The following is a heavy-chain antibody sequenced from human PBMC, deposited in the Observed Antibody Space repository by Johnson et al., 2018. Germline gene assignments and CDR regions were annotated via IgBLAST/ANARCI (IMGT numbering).Heavy chain of an antibody. Sequence: VQLVQSGGGLVKPGRSLRLPCTASGFTFGDYAMSWFRQAPGKGLGWVGFIRSKAYGGTTEYASSVKGRFTISRDDSKSIAYLQMNSLRAEDTAVYYCAKPRLEWYYYYGMDVWGQGTTVTVSS. D-gene: IGHD3-3*01. CDR2: IRSKAYGGTT. CDR1: GFTFGDYA. CDR3: AKPRLEWYYYYGMDV. J-gene: IGHJ6*02. V-gene: IGHV3-49*05.